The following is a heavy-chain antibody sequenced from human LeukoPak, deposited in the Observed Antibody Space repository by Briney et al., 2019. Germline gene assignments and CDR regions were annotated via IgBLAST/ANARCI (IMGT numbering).Heavy chain of an antibody. J-gene: IGHJ6*03. CDR2: ISYDGRNK. Sequence: GGSLRLSCAASAFTFNNYAIHWVRQAPGKGLEWVGVISYDGRNKYYADSVKGRFTISRDNSKNTLYLQMNSLRAEDTAVYYCGTDAGGSSCGSYYYYYYMDVWGKGTSVTVAS. D-gene: IGHD6-13*01. CDR3: GTDAGGSSCGSYYYYYYMDV. V-gene: IGHV3-30-3*01. CDR1: AFTFNNYA.